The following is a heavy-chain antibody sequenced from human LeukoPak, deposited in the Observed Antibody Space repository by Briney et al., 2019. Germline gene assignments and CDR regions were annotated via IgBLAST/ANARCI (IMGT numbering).Heavy chain of an antibody. Sequence: ASVKASCKASGYTFTDYYIHWVRQAPGQGLECMGWINPNSGGTNYAQNFQGRVTMTRDTSISTAYMELGRLRSDDAAVYYCARDSSFRPFDYWGQGTLVTVSS. D-gene: IGHD6-6*01. V-gene: IGHV1-2*02. CDR1: GYTFTDYY. CDR3: ARDSSFRPFDY. CDR2: INPNSGGT. J-gene: IGHJ4*02.